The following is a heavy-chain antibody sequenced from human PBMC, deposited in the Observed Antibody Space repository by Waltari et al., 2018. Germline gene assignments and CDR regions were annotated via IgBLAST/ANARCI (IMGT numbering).Heavy chain of an antibody. CDR3: ARHFFRGDQNKQFDP. CDR2: IYNSGSA. J-gene: IGHJ5*02. D-gene: IGHD3-10*01. V-gene: IGHV4-39*01. Sequence: QVHLQESGPGLVKPSETLSLTCTVSGDSISSIPYHWGWIRQPPGRGLEWIGSIYNSGSAYHNPSLKSRVTIFLDTSKTQFSLKLRSVTAADTAIYYWARHFFRGDQNKQFDPWGQGTLVTVSS. CDR1: GDSISSIPYH.